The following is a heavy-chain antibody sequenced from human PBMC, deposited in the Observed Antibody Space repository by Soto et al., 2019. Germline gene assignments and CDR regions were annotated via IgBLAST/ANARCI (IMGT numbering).Heavy chain of an antibody. V-gene: IGHV3-30*18. Sequence: QVQLVESGGGVVQPGRSLRLSCAASGFTFSSYGMHWVRQAPGKGLAWVAVISYDGSNKYYADSVKGRFTISRDNSKNTLYLQMNSLRAEDTAVYYCAKALVITMIVVVIPMPDYWGQGTLVTVSS. CDR2: ISYDGSNK. D-gene: IGHD3-22*01. J-gene: IGHJ4*02. CDR3: AKALVITMIVVVIPMPDY. CDR1: GFTFSSYG.